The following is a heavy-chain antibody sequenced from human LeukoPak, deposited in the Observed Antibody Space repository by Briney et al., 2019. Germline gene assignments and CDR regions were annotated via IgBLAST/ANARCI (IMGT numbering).Heavy chain of an antibody. J-gene: IGHJ6*03. CDR1: GYSFTSYW. CDR3: ARQTEYYYDGSGYYFRYMDV. Sequence: GESLKISCKGSGYSFTSYWIGWVRQMPGKGLEWMGIIYPGDSDTRYSPSFQGQVTISADKSISTAYLQWSSLKASDTAMYYCARQTEYYYDGSGYYFRYMDVWGKGTTLTVSS. CDR2: IYPGDSDT. V-gene: IGHV5-51*01. D-gene: IGHD3-22*01.